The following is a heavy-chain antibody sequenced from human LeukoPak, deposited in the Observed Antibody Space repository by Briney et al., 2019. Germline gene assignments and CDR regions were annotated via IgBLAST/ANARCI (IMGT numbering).Heavy chain of an antibody. D-gene: IGHD6-19*01. CDR3: VRNLAVAGTCFDS. CDR1: GFTFRNYW. J-gene: IGHJ4*02. Sequence: GGSLRLSCAASGFTFRNYWMSWVRQAPGTGLEWVAIIKQDGSDRNYVTSVRGRFTISRDNAESSLYLQMNSLRVEDTAVYYCVRNLAVAGTCFDSWGQGTLVTVSS. CDR2: IKQDGSDR. V-gene: IGHV3-7*03.